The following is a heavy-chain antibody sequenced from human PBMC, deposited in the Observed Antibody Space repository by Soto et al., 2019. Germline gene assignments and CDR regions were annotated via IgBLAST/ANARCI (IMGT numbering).Heavy chain of an antibody. CDR1: GCSISSSSYY. V-gene: IGHV4-39*07. Sequence: SETLSLTCTVSGCSISSSSYYWGWIRQPPGKGLEWIGSIYYSGSTYYNPSLKSRVTISVDTSKNQFSLKLNSVTAADTAVYYCARDLWGYCGTDCYPLDVWGQGTTVTVSS. CDR3: ARDLWGYCGTDCYPLDV. D-gene: IGHD2-21*02. CDR2: IYYSGST. J-gene: IGHJ6*02.